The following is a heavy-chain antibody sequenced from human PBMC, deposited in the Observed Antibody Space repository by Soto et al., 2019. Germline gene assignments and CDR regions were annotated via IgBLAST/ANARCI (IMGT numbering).Heavy chain of an antibody. Sequence: QLQLQESGPGLVKPSETLSLTCTVSGGSISSSSYYWGWIRQPPGKGLEWIGSIYYSGSTYYNPSLKSRVTISVDTSKNQFSLKLSSVTAADTAVYYCARHPPREEYDAFDIWGQGTMVTVSS. J-gene: IGHJ3*02. CDR3: ARHPPREEYDAFDI. CDR1: GGSISSSSYY. V-gene: IGHV4-39*01. CDR2: IYYSGST.